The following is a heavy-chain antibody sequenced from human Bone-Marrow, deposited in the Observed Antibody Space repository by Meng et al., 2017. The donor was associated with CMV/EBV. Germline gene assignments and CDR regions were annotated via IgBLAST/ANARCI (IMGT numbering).Heavy chain of an antibody. CDR1: YH. CDR2: INPSGST. Sequence: YHWSWIRQHTGKGLEWIGEINHREINPSGSTNYNPSLKSRVTMSVDTSKNQFSLKLSSVTDADTAVYYCARGLGCSGGDCYSPNFDSWGQGILVTVSS. J-gene: IGHJ4*02. D-gene: IGHD2-15*01. CDR3: ARGLGCSGGDCYSPNFDS. V-gene: IGHV4-34*01.